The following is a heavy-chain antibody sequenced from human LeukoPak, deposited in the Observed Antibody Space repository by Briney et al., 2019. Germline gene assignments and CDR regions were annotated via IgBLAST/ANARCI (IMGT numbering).Heavy chain of an antibody. D-gene: IGHD3-10*01. V-gene: IGHV4-4*02. CDR1: GGSITTTNF. Sequence: SETLSLTCGVSGGSITTTNFWSWVRQAPGQGLEWIGEISLSGLTNYNSSLSSRVTISLDRAKNHLSLNLRSVTAADTAVYYCARDLNWNYYGSGSYGFDPWGQGTLVTVSS. CDR2: ISLSGLT. CDR3: ARDLNWNYYGSGSYGFDP. J-gene: IGHJ5*02.